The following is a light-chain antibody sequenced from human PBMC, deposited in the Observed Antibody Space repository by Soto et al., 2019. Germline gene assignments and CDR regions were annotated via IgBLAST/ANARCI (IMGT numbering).Light chain of an antibody. CDR2: EVY. Sequence: QSALTQPASVSWSPEQSITISCTGTNSDVGGYARVSWYQHHPGKAPKLLIFEVYNRPSGVSDRFSGSKSGDTASLTISGLQAEDEADYYCISYIPSTTTHWVFGGGTKATVL. CDR3: ISYIPSTTTHWV. J-gene: IGLJ3*02. V-gene: IGLV2-14*01. CDR1: NSDVGGYAR.